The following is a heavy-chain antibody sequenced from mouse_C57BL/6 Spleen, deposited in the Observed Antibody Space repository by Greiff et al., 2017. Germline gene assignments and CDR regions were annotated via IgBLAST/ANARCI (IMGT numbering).Heavy chain of an antibody. Sequence: VQLQQSGAELVRPGTSVKVSCKASGYAFTNYLIEWVKQRPGQGLEWIGVINPGSGGTNYNEKFKGKATLTADKSSSTDYMQLRSLTSEDSAVYFCARNDYDWYFEVWGKGTTVTVSS. D-gene: IGHD2-4*01. CDR2: INPGSGGT. CDR3: ARNDYDWYFEV. CDR1: GYAFTNYL. J-gene: IGHJ1*03. V-gene: IGHV1-54*01.